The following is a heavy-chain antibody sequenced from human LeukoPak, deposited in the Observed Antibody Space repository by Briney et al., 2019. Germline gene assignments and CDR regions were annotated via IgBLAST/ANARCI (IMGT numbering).Heavy chain of an antibody. D-gene: IGHD6-19*01. CDR2: VYATGTT. V-gene: IGHV4-59*01. CDR3: ARVGSGGAWFDF. CDR1: SGSLTGYY. Sequence: SRTLSLTSTVSSGSLTGYYCSWIRHPPGKGLEWIAYVYATGTTNYNPSLKTRATISMDTSKNQLSLTLTSVTAADTAVYYCARVGSGGAWFDFWGQGTLVSVSS. J-gene: IGHJ4*02.